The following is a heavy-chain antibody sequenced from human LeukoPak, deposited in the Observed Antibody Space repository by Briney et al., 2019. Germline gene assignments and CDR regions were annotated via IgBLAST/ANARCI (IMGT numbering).Heavy chain of an antibody. CDR1: GFTFTNHG. V-gene: IGHV3-33*01. D-gene: IGHD4-23*01. CDR3: ARDLGNFDRGGSYFDY. J-gene: IGHJ4*02. Sequence: GGSLRLSCAASGFTFTNHGFHWVGQAPGKGLEWVALIWYDGSKKVYVDSVKGRFTISRDDPRNTLYLQMNSLRDEDTAVYYCARDLGNFDRGGSYFDYWGQGTLVTVSS. CDR2: IWYDGSKK.